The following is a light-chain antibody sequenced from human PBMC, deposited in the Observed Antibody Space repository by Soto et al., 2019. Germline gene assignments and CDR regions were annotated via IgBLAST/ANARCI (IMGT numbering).Light chain of an antibody. CDR3: QQYGSSPIT. V-gene: IGKV3D-11*01. CDR2: LTS. CDR1: QAVNTR. Sequence: EIVLTQSPATLSSYPGDRVSLSGRASQAVNTRLAWYQHKPGQAPRLLIYLTSNRAAGIPARFSGSGSETDFTLTISRLEPEDFAIYYCQQYGSSPITFGQGTRLEIK. J-gene: IGKJ5*01.